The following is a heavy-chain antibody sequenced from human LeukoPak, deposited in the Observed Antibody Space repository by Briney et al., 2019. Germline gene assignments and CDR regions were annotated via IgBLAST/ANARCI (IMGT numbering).Heavy chain of an antibody. CDR1: GFTFSSYT. CDR2: ISGSNSYI. CDR3: ARALTTLTYEGY. J-gene: IGHJ4*02. D-gene: IGHD1-1*01. Sequence: GGSLRRSCAASGFTFSSYTMHWIRQAPGKGLVWVSSISGSNSYIAYADSVKVRFTVSRDNAKDSLYLQMNSLRAEDTAVYYCARALTTLTYEGYWGQGTLVTVSS. V-gene: IGHV3-21*01.